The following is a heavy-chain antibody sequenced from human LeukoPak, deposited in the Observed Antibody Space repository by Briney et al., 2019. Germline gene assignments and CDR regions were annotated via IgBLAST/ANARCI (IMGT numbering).Heavy chain of an antibody. D-gene: IGHD5-18*01. J-gene: IGHJ4*02. Sequence: PSETLSLTCTVSGGSISSGGYYWSWIRQHPGKGLEWIGYIYYSGSTYYNPSLKSRVTISVDTSKNQFSLKLSSVTAADTAVYYCARYDKGVGPAMGLDYCGQGTLVTVSS. CDR3: ARYDKGVGPAMGLDY. V-gene: IGHV4-31*03. CDR1: GGSISSGGYY. CDR2: IYYSGST.